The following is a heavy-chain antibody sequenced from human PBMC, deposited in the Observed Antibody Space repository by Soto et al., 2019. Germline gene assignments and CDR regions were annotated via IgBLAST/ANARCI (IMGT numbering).Heavy chain of an antibody. Sequence: PGGSLRLSCAASGFSFGSYALSWVRQAPGKGLEWVSSISSSSSYIYYADSVKGRFTISRDNAKNSLYLQMNSLRAEDTAVYYCARDLSPVYAITYYYYGMDVWGQGTTVTVSS. CDR3: ARDLSPVYAITYYYYGMDV. D-gene: IGHD2-8*01. CDR2: ISSSSSYI. V-gene: IGHV3-21*01. CDR1: GFSFGSYA. J-gene: IGHJ6*02.